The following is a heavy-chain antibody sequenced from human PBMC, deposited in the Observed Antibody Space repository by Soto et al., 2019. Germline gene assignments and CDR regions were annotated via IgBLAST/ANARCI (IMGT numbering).Heavy chain of an antibody. CDR2: ISPYDGNR. Sequence: QAQLMQSGAEVKRPGASVKVSCRSSGYTFSSYGISWVRQAPGQGLEWLGWISPYDGNRNYAQTLQGRVYMTTDTSANTAYMELRSLIVDDTAKYYCARGGYYDSSGSRNYHYYGMNVWGQGTTVTVSS. CDR1: GYTFSSYG. V-gene: IGHV1-18*04. J-gene: IGHJ6*02. D-gene: IGHD3-9*01. CDR3: ARGGYYDSSGSRNYHYYGMNV.